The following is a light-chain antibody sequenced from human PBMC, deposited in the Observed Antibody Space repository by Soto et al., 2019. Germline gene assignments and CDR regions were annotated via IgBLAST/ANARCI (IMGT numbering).Light chain of an antibody. CDR2: EAS. CDR3: LPGYITLT. V-gene: IGKV1-5*03. Sequence: SRSTPYAYEGDRATITCRASQSIRYWLAWFQQKPGKAPRLLIYEASRLESGVPSRISGSGSGTDFTLTISSLQPEDFATYFCLPGYITLTFCGGTIVDIK. J-gene: IGKJ4*01. CDR1: QSIRYW.